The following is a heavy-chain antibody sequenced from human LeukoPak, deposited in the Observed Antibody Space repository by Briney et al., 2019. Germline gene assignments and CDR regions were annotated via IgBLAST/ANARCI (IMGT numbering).Heavy chain of an antibody. D-gene: IGHD6-13*01. CDR1: GFTFNSYS. Sequence: PGGSLRLSCAASGFTFNSYSMSWVRQAPGKGLEWVSYISHTSESTYYADSVRGRFSISRDDTKSSLYLQMNSLRDEDTAVYYCAKRDKRSSSWYLIDYWGQGTLVTVSS. J-gene: IGHJ4*02. V-gene: IGHV3-48*02. CDR2: ISHTSEST. CDR3: AKRDKRSSSWYLIDY.